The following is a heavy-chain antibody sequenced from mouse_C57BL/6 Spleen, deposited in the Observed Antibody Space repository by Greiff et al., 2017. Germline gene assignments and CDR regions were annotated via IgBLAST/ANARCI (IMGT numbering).Heavy chain of an antibody. CDR3: ARGDYDGYYAWFAY. CDR1: GFTFSSYA. V-gene: IGHV5-4*03. Sequence: EVMLVESGGGLVKPGGSLKLSCAASGFTFSSYAMSWVRQTPEKRLEWVATISDGGSYTYYPDNVKGRFTISRDNAKNNLYLQMSHLKSEDTAMXYCARGDYDGYYAWFAYWGQGTLVTVSA. D-gene: IGHD2-3*01. J-gene: IGHJ3*01. CDR2: ISDGGSYT.